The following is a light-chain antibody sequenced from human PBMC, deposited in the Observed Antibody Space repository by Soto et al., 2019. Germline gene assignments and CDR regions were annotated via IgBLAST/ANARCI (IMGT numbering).Light chain of an antibody. Sequence: DPQMTQSPSSLSASVGDRVTITCQASQDIGNFLSWYQHKPGEPPRLLIYDASNLQTGVSSRFSGSGSGTDFTFTISSLQPEDIATYYCQQYSNLLLTFSGGTKVDIK. CDR1: QDIGNF. V-gene: IGKV1-33*01. CDR3: QQYSNLLLT. CDR2: DAS. J-gene: IGKJ4*01.